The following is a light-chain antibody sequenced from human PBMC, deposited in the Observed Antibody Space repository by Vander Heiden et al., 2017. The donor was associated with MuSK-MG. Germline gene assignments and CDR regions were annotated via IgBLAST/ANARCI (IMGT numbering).Light chain of an antibody. V-gene: IGKV4-1*01. CDR2: WAS. CDR1: QSVLYSSNNKNY. J-gene: IGKJ3*01. Sequence: IVMLHPPDPFPVSLGERATINCKSSQSVLYSSNNKNYLAWYQQRPGQPPKLLIYWASTRESGVPDRFSGSGSGTDFTLTISSLQAEDVAGYYCQQYDSSPFTFGHGTKVDIK. CDR3: QQYDSSPFT.